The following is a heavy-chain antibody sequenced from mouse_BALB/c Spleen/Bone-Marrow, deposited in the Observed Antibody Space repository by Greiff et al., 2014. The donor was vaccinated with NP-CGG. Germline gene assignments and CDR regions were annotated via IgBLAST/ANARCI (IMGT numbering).Heavy chain of an antibody. J-gene: IGHJ4*01. Sequence: QVQLQQSGAELVKPGASVKLSCKASGYTFTSYYLYWVKQRPGQGLEWIGEINPSNGVTKCNEKFKTKATLTVDKSSSTAYMKLSSLTAEDVSVYYCTRRSLLSEYYSMDYWGQGTSVTVSS. CDR2: INPSNGVT. CDR1: GYTFTSYY. V-gene: IGHV1S81*02. D-gene: IGHD2-10*01. CDR3: TRRSLLSEYYSMDY.